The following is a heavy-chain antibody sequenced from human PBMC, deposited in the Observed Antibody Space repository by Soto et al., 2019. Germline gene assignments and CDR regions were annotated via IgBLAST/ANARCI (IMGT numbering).Heavy chain of an antibody. CDR2: MNPNSGNT. Sequence: GASVKVSCKASGYTFTSYDINWVRQATGQGLEWMGWMNPNSGNTGYAQKFQGRVTMTRNTSISTAYMELSSLRPEDTAVYYCARGKHAYYYDSSGYYVNNWFDPWGQGTLVTV. J-gene: IGHJ5*02. V-gene: IGHV1-8*01. CDR3: ARGKHAYYYDSSGYYVNNWFDP. D-gene: IGHD3-22*01. CDR1: GYTFTSYD.